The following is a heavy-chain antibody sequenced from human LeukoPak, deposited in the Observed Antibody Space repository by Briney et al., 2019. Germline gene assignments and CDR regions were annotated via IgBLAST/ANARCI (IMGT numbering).Heavy chain of an antibody. J-gene: IGHJ3*02. CDR2: ISSSGSTI. CDR1: GFTVSSNY. D-gene: IGHD5-12*01. Sequence: GGSLRPSCAASGFTVSSNYMSWIRQAPGKGLEWVSYISSSGSTIYYADSVKGRFTISRDNAKNSLYLQMNSLRAEDTAVCYCARASGSSYGVRAFDIWGQGTMVTVSS. V-gene: IGHV3-11*04. CDR3: ARASGSSYGVRAFDI.